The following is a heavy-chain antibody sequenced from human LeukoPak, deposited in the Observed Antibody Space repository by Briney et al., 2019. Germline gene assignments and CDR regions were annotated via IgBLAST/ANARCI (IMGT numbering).Heavy chain of an antibody. Sequence: ASVKVSCKASGFTFTSYDINWVRQASGQGLEWMGWMNPNNGNTGYAQNFQGRVTMTRDTSMSTAYMELRGLRSEDTAVYYCVRDGEGVAISVNYWFDPWGQGTLVTVSS. CDR3: VRDGEGVAISVNYWFDP. CDR2: MNPNNGNT. D-gene: IGHD3-10*01. J-gene: IGHJ5*02. V-gene: IGHV1-8*01. CDR1: GFTFTSYD.